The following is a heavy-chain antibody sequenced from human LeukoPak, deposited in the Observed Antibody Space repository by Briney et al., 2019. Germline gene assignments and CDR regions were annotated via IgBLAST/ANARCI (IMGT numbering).Heavy chain of an antibody. CDR3: ARDLGRYCSGASCSGLYY. CDR1: GFTFSSYS. V-gene: IGHV3-48*04. J-gene: IGHJ4*02. D-gene: IGHD2-15*01. CDR2: ISSSSSTI. Sequence: GGSLRLSCAASGFTFSSYSMKWVRQAPGKGLGGVSSISSSSSTIYYADSVKGRFTISRDNAKNSRYLQMNSLRAEDTAVYCCARDLGRYCSGASCSGLYYWGQGTLVTVSS.